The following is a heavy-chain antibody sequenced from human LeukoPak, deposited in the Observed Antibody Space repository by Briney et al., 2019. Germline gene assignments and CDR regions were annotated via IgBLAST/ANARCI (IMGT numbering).Heavy chain of an antibody. J-gene: IGHJ4*02. CDR3: ARDLVGGWDDSSGYYYGYFDY. V-gene: IGHV3-30-3*01. Sequence: GGSLKLSCAASGFTFAIYAMHWVRQAPGKGLEWVAVISYDGNNKYYADSVKGRFTISRDNSKNTLYLQMNSLRAEDTAVYYCARDLVGGWDDSSGYYYGYFDYWGQGTLVTVSS. CDR2: ISYDGNNK. D-gene: IGHD3-22*01. CDR1: GFTFAIYA.